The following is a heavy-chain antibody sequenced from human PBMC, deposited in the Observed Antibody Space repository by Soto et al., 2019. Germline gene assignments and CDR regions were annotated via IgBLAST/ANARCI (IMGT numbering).Heavy chain of an antibody. CDR3: VRIRYQLPSSVLWLDP. J-gene: IGHJ5*02. D-gene: IGHD3-16*01. CDR1: GGFLSEPY. V-gene: IGHV4-34*01. Sequence: SETLSLTCAVYGGFLSEPYWTWIRQPPGKGLEWIGEINHVGGTNYNPSLKSRVTMPVDTSQNQFSLRLISVTAADTAMYFCVRIRYQLPSSVLWLDPWGQGTPVTVSS. CDR2: INHVGGT.